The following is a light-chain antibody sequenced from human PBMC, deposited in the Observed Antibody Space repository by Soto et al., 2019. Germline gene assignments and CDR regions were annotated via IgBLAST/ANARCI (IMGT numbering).Light chain of an antibody. CDR2: DVS. V-gene: IGLV2-14*01. J-gene: IGLJ2*01. CDR1: SSDVGGYNY. Sequence: QSALTQPASVSGSPGQSITISCTGTSSDVGGYNYVSWYQQHPGKAPKLMIYDVSNRPSGVSNRFAGSKSGNTASRTISGLQAEDEADYYCSSYTSSILFGGGTKLTVL. CDR3: SSYTSSIL.